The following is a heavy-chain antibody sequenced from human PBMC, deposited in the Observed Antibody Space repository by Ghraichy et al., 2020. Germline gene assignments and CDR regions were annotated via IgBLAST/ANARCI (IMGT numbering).Heavy chain of an antibody. V-gene: IGHV3-23*01. J-gene: IGHJ4*02. CDR2: ISGSGGST. Sequence: GGSLRLSCAASGFTFSNYAMSWVRQAPGKGLEWVSAISGSGGSTYYADSVKGRFTISRGNSKNTLYLQMNSLRAEDTAVYYCAKCDVGGRPYYCASWGQGTLVTFSS. CDR3: AKCDVGGRPYYCAS. CDR1: GFTFSNYA. D-gene: IGHD3-16*01.